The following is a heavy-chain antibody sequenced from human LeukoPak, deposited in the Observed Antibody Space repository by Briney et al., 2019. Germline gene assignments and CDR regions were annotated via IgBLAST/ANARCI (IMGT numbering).Heavy chain of an antibody. V-gene: IGHV3-64*01. D-gene: IGHD2-21*01. CDR1: GFTFSTYA. CDR3: ARVGDNTAFDY. Sequence: GGSLSLSCAASGFTFSTYALHWVRQVPGKGLEYVSAISSIGGTTYYANSVKGGFTISRDNSKNTLYLQMGSLKPEDTAVYYCARVGDNTAFDYWGQGTLVTVSS. J-gene: IGHJ4*02. CDR2: ISSIGGTT.